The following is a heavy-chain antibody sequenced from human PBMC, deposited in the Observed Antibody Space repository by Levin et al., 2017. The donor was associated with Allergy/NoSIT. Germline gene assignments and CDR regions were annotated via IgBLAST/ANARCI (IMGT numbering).Heavy chain of an antibody. J-gene: IGHJ6*02. CDR3: ARDGELTYDFWGGYPGDGMDV. CDR2: ISSSSSTI. V-gene: IGHV3-48*01. D-gene: IGHD3-3*01. Sequence: GGSLRLSCAASGFTFSSYSMNWVRQAPGKGLEWVSYISSSSSTIYYADSVKGRFTISRDNAKNSLYLQMNSLRAEDTAVYYCARDGELTYDFWGGYPGDGMDVWGQGTTVTVSS. CDR1: GFTFSSYS.